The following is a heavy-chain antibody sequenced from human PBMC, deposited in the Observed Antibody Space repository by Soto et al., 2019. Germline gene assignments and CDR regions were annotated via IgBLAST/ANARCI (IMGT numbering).Heavy chain of an antibody. CDR2: IIPIFGTA. CDR3: AIYPRWELLLPFHY. CDR1: GVTFSSYA. V-gene: IGHV1-69*13. D-gene: IGHD1-26*01. J-gene: IGHJ4*02. Sequence: SVKVSCKASGVTFSSYAISWVRQAPGQGLEWMGGIIPIFGTANYAQKFQGRVTITADESTSTAYMELSSLRSEDTAVYYCAIYPRWELLLPFHYWGQGTLVTVSS.